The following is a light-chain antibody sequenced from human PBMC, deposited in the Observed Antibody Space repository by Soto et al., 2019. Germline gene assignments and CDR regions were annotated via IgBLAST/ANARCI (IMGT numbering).Light chain of an antibody. V-gene: IGLV2-8*01. CDR2: EIT. J-gene: IGLJ1*01. Sequence: QSALTQPPSASGSPGQSVTISCTGTSSDVGGYNCLSWYQQHPGKAPKLLIYEITKRASGVPNRFSGSKSGNTASLTVSGLQAEDEADYYCSSLADGDNYVFGTGTKVTVL. CDR3: SSLADGDNYV. CDR1: SSDVGGYNC.